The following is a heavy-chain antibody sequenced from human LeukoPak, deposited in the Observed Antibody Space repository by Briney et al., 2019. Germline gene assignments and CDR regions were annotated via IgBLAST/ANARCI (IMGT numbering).Heavy chain of an antibody. D-gene: IGHD3-3*01. CDR3: ASAVLRFLEWLLPTYYYYYGMDV. J-gene: IGHJ6*02. CDR2: ISYDGSNK. CDR1: GFTFSSYG. V-gene: IGHV3-30*19. Sequence: GGSLRLSCAASGFTFSSYGMHWVRQAPGKGLEWVAVISYDGSNKYYADSVKGRFTISRDNSKNTLYLQMNSLRAEDTAVYYCASAVLRFLEWLLPTYYYYYGMDVWGQGTTDTVSS.